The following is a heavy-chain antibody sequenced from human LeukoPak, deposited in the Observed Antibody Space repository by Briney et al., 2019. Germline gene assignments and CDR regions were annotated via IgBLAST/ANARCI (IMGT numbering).Heavy chain of an antibody. CDR1: GFTFSSYG. D-gene: IGHD5-24*01. J-gene: IGHJ4*02. V-gene: IGHV3-33*01. CDR3: ARESGWLQLGIDY. Sequence: GGSLRLSCAASGFTFSSYGMHWVRQAPGKGLEWVAVIWYDGSNKYYADSVKGRFTISRDNSKNTLYLQMNSLRAEDTAVYYCARESGWLQLGIDYWGQGTLVTVSS. CDR2: IWYDGSNK.